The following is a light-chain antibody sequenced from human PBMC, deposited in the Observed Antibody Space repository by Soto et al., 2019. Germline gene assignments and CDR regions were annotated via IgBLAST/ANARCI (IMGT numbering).Light chain of an antibody. CDR1: HDVRSW. J-gene: IGKJ1*01. Sequence: DIQMTQSPSSVSASVGDRVTISCRASHDVRSWLAWYQQKPGKAPNLLIYGASTLQSGVTSRFSGSGSGTDFTLTISSLKPEDFATYYCQQANGDPWTFGQGTKVEIK. CDR2: GAS. V-gene: IGKV1-12*02. CDR3: QQANGDPWT.